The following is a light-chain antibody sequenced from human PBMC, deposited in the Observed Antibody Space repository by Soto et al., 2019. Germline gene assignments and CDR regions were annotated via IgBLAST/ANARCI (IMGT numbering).Light chain of an antibody. CDR2: KAS. V-gene: IGKV1-5*03. CDR3: QQYHSYSWT. J-gene: IGKJ1*01. Sequence: DIQMTQSPSTLSASLGDRVTVTCRASQTISSWLAWYQQKPGKAPKLLIYKASTLQSGVPSRFRGSGSGTEFTLTISSLQPDDFETYYCQQYHSYSWTFGQGTKVDIK. CDR1: QTISSW.